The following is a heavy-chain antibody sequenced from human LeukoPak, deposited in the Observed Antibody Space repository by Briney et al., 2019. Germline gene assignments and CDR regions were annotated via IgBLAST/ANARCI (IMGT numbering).Heavy chain of an antibody. Sequence: GESLKISCKGSGYIFTSYYINWVRQLPGKGLEWMGRIDPSDSYTNYSPSFQGHVTISADKSISTASLQWSSLKASDTAMYYCARTSGSFQYGTDVWGQGTTVTVSS. CDR3: ARTSGSFQYGTDV. D-gene: IGHD3-10*01. V-gene: IGHV5-10-1*01. J-gene: IGHJ6*02. CDR1: GYIFTSYY. CDR2: IDPSDSYT.